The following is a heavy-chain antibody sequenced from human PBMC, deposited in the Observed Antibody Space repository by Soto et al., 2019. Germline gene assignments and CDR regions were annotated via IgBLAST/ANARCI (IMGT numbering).Heavy chain of an antibody. CDR3: ARGGSSWYDYYYGMDV. D-gene: IGHD6-13*01. V-gene: IGHV1-46*03. CDR2: INPSGGST. CDR1: GYTFTSYY. J-gene: IGHJ6*02. Sequence: QVQLAQSGAEVKKPGASVKVSCKASGYTFTSYYMHWVRQAPGQGLEWMGIINPSGGSTSYAQKFQGRVTMTRDTSTSTVYMELSSLRSEDTAVYYCARGGSSWYDYYYGMDVWGQGTTVTVSS.